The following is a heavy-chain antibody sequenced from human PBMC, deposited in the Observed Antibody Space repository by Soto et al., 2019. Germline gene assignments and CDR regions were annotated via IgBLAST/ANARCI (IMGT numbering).Heavy chain of an antibody. V-gene: IGHV4-31*03. J-gene: IGHJ4*02. D-gene: IGHD5-12*01. Sequence: QVQLQESGPGLVRPSQTLSLICSVSGGSLSSDRYYWSWLRQRPGKGLEWIGYIFYSGNAYYNPSLKRGVTISLDNSKNQSSLQVNPATAADSAVYYWATRPAASTTPLCDLWGQGTLVTVSS. CDR3: ATRPAASTTPLCDL. CDR1: GGSLSSDRYY. CDR2: IFYSGNA.